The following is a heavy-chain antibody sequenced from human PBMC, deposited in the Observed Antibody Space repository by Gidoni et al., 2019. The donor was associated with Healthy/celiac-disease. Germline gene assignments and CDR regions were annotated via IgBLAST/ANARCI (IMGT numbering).Heavy chain of an antibody. CDR2: ISYDGSNK. CDR1: GFTFRSYA. D-gene: IGHD3-10*01. J-gene: IGHJ4*02. CDR3: ARGAMVRGVTLGGY. V-gene: IGHV3-30*04. Sequence: QVQLVDSGGGVVQPGTSLRPSCAASGFTFRSYAMHWVRQAPGKGLEWVAVISYDGSNKYYADSVKGRFTISRDNSKNTLYLQMNSLRAEDTAVYYCARGAMVRGVTLGGYWGQGTLVTVSS.